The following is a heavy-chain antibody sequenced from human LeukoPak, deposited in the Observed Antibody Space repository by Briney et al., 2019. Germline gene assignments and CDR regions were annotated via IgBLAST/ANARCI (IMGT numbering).Heavy chain of an antibody. CDR2: IIPILGIA. D-gene: IGHD3-22*01. V-gene: IGHV1-69*04. CDR1: GGTFSSYA. CDR3: ARDPSVGYYDSSGQFDY. J-gene: IGHJ4*02. Sequence: GASVKVSCKASGGTFSSYAISWVRQAPGQGLEWMGRIIPILGIANYAQKFQGRVTITADKSTSTAYMELSSLRSEDTAVYYCARDPSVGYYDSSGQFDYWGQGILVTVSS.